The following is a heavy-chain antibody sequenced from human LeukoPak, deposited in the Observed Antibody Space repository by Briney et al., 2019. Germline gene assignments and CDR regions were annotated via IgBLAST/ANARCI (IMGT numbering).Heavy chain of an antibody. D-gene: IGHD1-7*01. Sequence: GRPLRLSCAASGFTFSTYAMHWLRQAPGKGLEWVAIIYFDGNTIYYADSVKGRFTISRDNSKNTLYLQMNGLRAEDTAVYYCARDLRKNSYFDYCGEGTLVTVSS. CDR1: GFTFSTYA. V-gene: IGHV3-33*08. CDR2: IYFDGNTI. CDR3: ARDLRKNSYFDY. J-gene: IGHJ4*02.